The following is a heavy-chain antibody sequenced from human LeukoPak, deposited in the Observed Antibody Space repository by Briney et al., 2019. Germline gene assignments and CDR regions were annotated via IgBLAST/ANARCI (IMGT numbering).Heavy chain of an antibody. J-gene: IGHJ5*02. CDR3: ARAPDYGDYVRWFDP. V-gene: IGHV3-30-3*01. CDR2: ISYDGSNK. D-gene: IGHD4-17*01. CDR1: GFTFSSYA. Sequence: PGGSLRLSCAASGFTFSSYAMHWVRQAPGKGLDWWAVISYDGSNKYYADSVKGRFTISRDNSKNTLYLQMNSLRAEDTAVYYCARAPDYGDYVRWFDPWGQGTLVTVSS.